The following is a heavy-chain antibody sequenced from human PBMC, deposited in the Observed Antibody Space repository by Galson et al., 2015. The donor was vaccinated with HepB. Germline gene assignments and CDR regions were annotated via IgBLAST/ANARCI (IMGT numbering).Heavy chain of an antibody. D-gene: IGHD2-2*01. CDR3: ARDSGLGYCSSACPDYFYY. CDR2: INRNSGGT. V-gene: IGHV1-2*02. Sequence: SVKVSCKASGYTFTGYYMHWVRQAPGQGLEWMGWINRNSGGTNYAQKFQGRVTMTRDTSISTAYMELSRHRSDDTAVYYCARDSGLGYCSSACPDYFYYWDQVTLVTVSS. J-gene: IGHJ4*02. CDR1: GYTFTGYY.